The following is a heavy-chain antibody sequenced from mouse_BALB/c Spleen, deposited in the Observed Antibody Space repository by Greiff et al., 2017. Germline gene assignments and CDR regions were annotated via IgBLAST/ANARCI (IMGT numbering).Heavy chain of an antibody. Sequence: QVQLKESGPGLVAPSQCLSITCTVSGFSLTSYGVHWVRQPPGKGLEWLGVIWAGGSTNYNSALMSRLSISKDNSKSQVFLKMNSLQTDDTAMYYCAREYGNYFAYWGQGTLVTVSA. CDR3: AREYGNYFAY. CDR1: GFSLTSYG. J-gene: IGHJ3*01. V-gene: IGHV2-9*02. D-gene: IGHD2-1*01. CDR2: IWAGGST.